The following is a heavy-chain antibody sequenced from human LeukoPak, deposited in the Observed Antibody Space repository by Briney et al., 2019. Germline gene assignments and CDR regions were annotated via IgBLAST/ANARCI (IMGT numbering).Heavy chain of an antibody. CDR1: GFTVSSNY. Sequence: GGSLRLSCAVSGFTVSSNYMSWVRQAPGKGLEWVSLIHSGGTTDYADSVKDRFTISRDYSKNTVNLQINSPRAEDTAVYYCARERRYCSGDNCYSGLDYWGQGTLVTVSS. CDR2: IHSGGTT. CDR3: ARERRYCSGDNCYSGLDY. J-gene: IGHJ4*02. V-gene: IGHV3-53*01. D-gene: IGHD2-15*01.